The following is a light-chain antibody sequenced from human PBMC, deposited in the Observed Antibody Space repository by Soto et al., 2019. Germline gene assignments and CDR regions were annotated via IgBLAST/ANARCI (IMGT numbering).Light chain of an antibody. CDR2: DAS. CDR1: QSISTW. CDR3: QQYNSDSRT. V-gene: IGKV1-5*01. Sequence: LQGTKSPSPLSASVGSSFAITGRASQSISTWLAWYQQKPGKVPRLLIYDASTLEGGVPSRFSGSGSGTEFSLTISSLQPDDFATYYCQQYNSDSRTFGQGTKVDIK. J-gene: IGKJ1*01.